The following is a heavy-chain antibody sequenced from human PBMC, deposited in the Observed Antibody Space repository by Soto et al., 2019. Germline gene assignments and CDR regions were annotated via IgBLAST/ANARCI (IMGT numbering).Heavy chain of an antibody. D-gene: IGHD1-26*01. CDR3: ARVVKLNYYYGMDV. V-gene: IGHV3-43*01. CDR2: ISWDGGST. Sequence: GGSLRLSCAASGFTFDDYTMHWVRQAPGKGLEWVSLISWDGGSTYYADSVKGRFTISRDNSENSLYLQMNSLRTEDTALYYCARVVKLNYYYGMDVWGQGTTVTVSS. J-gene: IGHJ6*02. CDR1: GFTFDDYT.